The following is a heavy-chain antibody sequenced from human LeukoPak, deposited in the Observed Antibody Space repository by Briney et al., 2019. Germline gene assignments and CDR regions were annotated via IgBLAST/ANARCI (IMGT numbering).Heavy chain of an antibody. CDR2: IYHSGST. J-gene: IGHJ4*02. Sequence: SETLSLTCAVSGGSISSGGYSWSWVRQPPGKGLEWIGYIYHSGSTYYNPSLKSRVTISVDRSKNQFSLKLSSVTAADTAVYYCARDPDYWGQGTLVTVSS. CDR1: GGSISSGGYS. V-gene: IGHV4-30-2*01. CDR3: ARDPDY.